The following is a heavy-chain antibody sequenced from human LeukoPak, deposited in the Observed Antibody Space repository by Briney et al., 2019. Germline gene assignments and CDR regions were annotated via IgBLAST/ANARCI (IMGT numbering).Heavy chain of an antibody. CDR1: GFTFSSYG. CDR3: AKVRGIYMITFGEAEYPLDY. J-gene: IGHJ4*02. V-gene: IGHV3-30*18. Sequence: PGGSLRLSCAASGFTFSSYGMHWVRQAPGKGLEWVAVISYDGSNKYYADSVKGRFTISRDNSKNTLYLQMNSLRAEDTAVYYCAKVRGIYMITFGEAEYPLDYWGQGTLVTVSS. CDR2: ISYDGSNK. D-gene: IGHD3-16*01.